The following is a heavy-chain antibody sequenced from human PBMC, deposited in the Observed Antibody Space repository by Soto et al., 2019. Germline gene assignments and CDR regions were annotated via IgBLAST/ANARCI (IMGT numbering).Heavy chain of an antibody. Sequence: QVQLQESGPGLVKPSETLSLTCTVSGGSISSYYWSWIRQPPGKGLEWIGYIYYSGSTNYNPSLKRRVTISLDTSKNQFSLELSSVTAADTAVYYCARVALIALVPGGRFDPWGQGTLVTVSS. V-gene: IGHV4-59*01. J-gene: IGHJ5*02. CDR2: IYYSGST. CDR3: ARVALIALVPGGRFDP. CDR1: GGSISSYY. D-gene: IGHD6-6*01.